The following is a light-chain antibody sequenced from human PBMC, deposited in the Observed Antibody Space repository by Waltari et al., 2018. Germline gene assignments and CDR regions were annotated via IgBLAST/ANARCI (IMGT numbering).Light chain of an antibody. CDR3: QQTNTVPLT. CDR1: HSITTY. J-gene: IGKJ4*01. Sequence: DIQMTQSPSSLSASVGDRVTITCRASHSITTYLNWYPQKPGKAPNLLIYAASSLQSGVPSRFSGSGSGTEFTLTISSLRPEDFATYYCQQTNTVPLTFGGGTKVEIK. V-gene: IGKV1-39*01. CDR2: AAS.